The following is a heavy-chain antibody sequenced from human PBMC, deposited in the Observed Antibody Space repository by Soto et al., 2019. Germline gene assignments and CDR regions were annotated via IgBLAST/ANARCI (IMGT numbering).Heavy chain of an antibody. D-gene: IGHD6-13*01. Sequence: QVQLVESGGGLIEPGGSRRLSGAASGFTFSGYYMSWIRKAPGKGLEWVSYISSSGSTIYYADSVKGRFTISRDNAKNSLYLQMNSLRAEDTAVYYCARAGGSSSWYVVYWGQGTLVTVSS. V-gene: IGHV3-11*01. CDR2: ISSSGSTI. CDR1: GFTFSGYY. J-gene: IGHJ4*02. CDR3: ARAGGSSSWYVVY.